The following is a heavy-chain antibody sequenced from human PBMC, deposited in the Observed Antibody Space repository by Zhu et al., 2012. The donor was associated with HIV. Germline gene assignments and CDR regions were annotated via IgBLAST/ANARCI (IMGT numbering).Heavy chain of an antibody. CDR3: ARGQRWFDS. V-gene: IGHV4-59*11. J-gene: IGHJ5*01. CDR2: IYYSGST. D-gene: IGHD6-25*01. Sequence: QVQLQESGPGLVKPSETLSLTCTVSGASISSHYWSWIRQPPGKGLEWIAYIYYSGSTNYNPSLKSRATISVDTSKNQFSLKLTSVTAADTAVYYCARGQRWFDSWGQGTLVTVSS. CDR1: GASISSHY.